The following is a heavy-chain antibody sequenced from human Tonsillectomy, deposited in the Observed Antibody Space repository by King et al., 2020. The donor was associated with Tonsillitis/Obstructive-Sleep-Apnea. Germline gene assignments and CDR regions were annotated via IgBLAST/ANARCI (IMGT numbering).Heavy chain of an antibody. CDR1: GGSISSSHW. D-gene: IGHD1-7*01. V-gene: IGHV4-4*02. CDR3: ARGGGLDLRYYFDS. J-gene: IGHJ4*02. Sequence: VQLQESGPGLVKPSGTLSLTCAVSGGSISSSHWWTWVRQPPGKGLEWIGEIYHTGIINYNPSLKSRVTISLDKSKNQFSLKLTSVSAADTAVFYCARGGGLDLRYYFDSWGQGTLVTVSS. CDR2: IYHTGII.